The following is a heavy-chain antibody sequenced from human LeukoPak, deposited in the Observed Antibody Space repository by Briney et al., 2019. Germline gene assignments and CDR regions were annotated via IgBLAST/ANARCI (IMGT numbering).Heavy chain of an antibody. J-gene: IGHJ4*02. D-gene: IGHD5-18*01. V-gene: IGHV2-5*01. Sequence: SGPTLVNPTQTLTLTCTFSGFSLSTSGVGVGWIRQPPGKALEWLALIYWNDDKRYSPSLNSRLTITKDTSKNQVVLTMSNMDPVDTATYYCAHTRQRIQLWSLDSRNYFDYWGQGTLVTVSS. CDR2: IYWNDDK. CDR1: GFSLSTSGVG. CDR3: AHTRQRIQLWSLDSRNYFDY.